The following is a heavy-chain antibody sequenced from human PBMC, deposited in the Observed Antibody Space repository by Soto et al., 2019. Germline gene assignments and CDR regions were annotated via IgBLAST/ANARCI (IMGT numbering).Heavy chain of an antibody. CDR3: ARDGRYSGSYGGYYFDY. J-gene: IGHJ4*02. V-gene: IGHV1-18*01. Sequence: QVQLVQSGAEVKKPGASVKVSCKASGYTFTSYGISWVRQAPGQVLEWMGWISANTGNTNFAQKLQGRVTMTTDTSTSTAYMEPRSLRSDDTAVYYCARDGRYSGSYGGYYFDYWGQGTLVTVSS. CDR2: ISANTGNT. CDR1: GYTFTSYG. D-gene: IGHD1-26*01.